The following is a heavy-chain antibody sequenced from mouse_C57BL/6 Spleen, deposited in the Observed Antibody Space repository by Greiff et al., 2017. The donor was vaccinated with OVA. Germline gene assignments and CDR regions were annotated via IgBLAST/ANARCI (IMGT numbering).Heavy chain of an antibody. CDR3: ARDGYYGSLDY. CDR2: ISDGGSYT. J-gene: IGHJ4*01. CDR1: GFTFSSYA. D-gene: IGHD1-1*01. V-gene: IGHV5-4*01. Sequence: DVKLQESGGGLVKPGGSLKLSCAASGFTFSSYAMSWVRQTPEKRLEWVATISDGGSYTYYPDNVKGRFTISRDNAKNNLYLQMSHLKSEDTAMYYCARDGYYGSLDYWGQGTSVTVSS.